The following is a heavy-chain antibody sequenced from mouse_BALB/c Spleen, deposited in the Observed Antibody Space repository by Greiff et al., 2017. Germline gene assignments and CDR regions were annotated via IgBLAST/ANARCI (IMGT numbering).Heavy chain of an antibody. V-gene: IGHV5-9-1*01. Sequence: DVMLVESGGGLVKPGGSLKLSCAASGFTFSSYAMSWVRQTPEKRLEWVATISSGGSYTYYPDSVKGRFTISRDNAKNTLYLQMSSLRSEDTAMYYCARAYGSSLDYWGQGTTLTVSS. CDR2: ISSGGSYT. J-gene: IGHJ2*01. CDR3: ARAYGSSLDY. CDR1: GFTFSSYA. D-gene: IGHD1-1*01.